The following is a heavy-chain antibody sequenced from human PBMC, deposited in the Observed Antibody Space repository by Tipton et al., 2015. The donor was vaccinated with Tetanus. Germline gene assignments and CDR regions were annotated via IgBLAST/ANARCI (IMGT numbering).Heavy chain of an antibody. Sequence: SLRLSCAASGFTFSDYTMAWVRQAPGEGLEWVSTISGGGHNTHYADSVQGRFTISRDNSKNTLYLQMNNLRAEDTAVYYCAKEDRRRAEYYFDFWGQGTLVTASS. J-gene: IGHJ4*02. CDR3: AKEDRRRAEYYFDF. CDR1: GFTFSDYT. CDR2: ISGGGHNT. D-gene: IGHD2/OR15-2a*01. V-gene: IGHV3-23*01.